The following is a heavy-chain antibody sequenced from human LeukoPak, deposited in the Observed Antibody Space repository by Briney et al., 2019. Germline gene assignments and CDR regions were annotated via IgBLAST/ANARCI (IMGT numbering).Heavy chain of an antibody. D-gene: IGHD3-22*01. CDR3: ASRAQNYYDSSGYLDPIGGMDV. Sequence: ASVKVSCKASGYTFTGYYMHWLRQAPGQGLEWMGGINPNSGGTNYAQKFQGRVTMTRDTSISTAYMELSRLRSDDTAVYYCASRAQNYYDSSGYLDPIGGMDVWGQGTTVTVSS. CDR1: GYTFTGYY. CDR2: INPNSGGT. J-gene: IGHJ6*02. V-gene: IGHV1-2*02.